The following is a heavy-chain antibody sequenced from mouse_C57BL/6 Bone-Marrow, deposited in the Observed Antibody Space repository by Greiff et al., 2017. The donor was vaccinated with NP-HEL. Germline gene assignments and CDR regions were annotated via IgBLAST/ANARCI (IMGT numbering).Heavy chain of an antibody. CDR2: INPGSGGT. V-gene: IGHV1-54*01. Sequence: VQLQQSGAELVRPGTSVKVSCKASGYAFTSYLIEWVKQRPGQGLEWIGVINPGSGGTNYNEKFKGKATLTADKSSSTAYMQLSSLTSEDSAVYFCARGGGSNYVGYAMDYWGQGTSVTVSS. D-gene: IGHD2-5*01. CDR3: ARGGGSNYVGYAMDY. J-gene: IGHJ4*01. CDR1: GYAFTSYL.